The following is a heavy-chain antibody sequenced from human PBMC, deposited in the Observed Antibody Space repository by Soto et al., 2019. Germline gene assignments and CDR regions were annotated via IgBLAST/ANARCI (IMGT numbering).Heavy chain of an antibody. CDR3: AKDVWFGELSRSYYGMDV. CDR2: ISGSGGST. J-gene: IGHJ6*02. D-gene: IGHD3-10*01. Sequence: HPGGSLRLSCAASGFTFSSYAMSWVRQAPGKGLEWVSAISGSGGSTYYADSVKGRFTISRDNSKNTLYLQMNSLRAEDTAVYYCAKDVWFGELSRSYYGMDVWGQGTTVTVSS. V-gene: IGHV3-23*01. CDR1: GFTFSSYA.